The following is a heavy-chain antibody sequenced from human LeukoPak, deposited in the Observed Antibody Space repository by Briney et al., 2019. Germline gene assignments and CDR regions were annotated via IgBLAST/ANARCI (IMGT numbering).Heavy chain of an antibody. Sequence: GGSVRLSCAASGFTFSTYWMHWVRQPPGKGLEWVSSISSSSSYIYYADSVKGRFTISRDNAKNSLYLQMNSLRAEDTAVYYCARYWRYSGYDRNWFDPWGQGTLVTVSS. CDR1: GFTFSTYW. V-gene: IGHV3-21*04. CDR3: ARYWRYSGYDRNWFDP. J-gene: IGHJ5*02. CDR2: ISSSSSYI. D-gene: IGHD5-12*01.